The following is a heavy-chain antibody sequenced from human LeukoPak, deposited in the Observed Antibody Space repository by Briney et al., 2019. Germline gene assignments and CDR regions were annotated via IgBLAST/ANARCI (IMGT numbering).Heavy chain of an antibody. CDR1: GGSFSGYY. CDR3: ARGGRKQPGRTAYIHHRGLDV. CDR2: INHSGGT. V-gene: IGHV4-34*01. J-gene: IGHJ6*02. D-gene: IGHD3-16*01. Sequence: PSETLSLTCAVYGGSFSGYYWSWIRQPPGKGLEWIGEINHSGGTNLSPSLKSRVALSQDTSKTHFFMNLTSVTAADTAVYYCARGGRKQPGRTAYIHHRGLDVWGQGTTVTVSS.